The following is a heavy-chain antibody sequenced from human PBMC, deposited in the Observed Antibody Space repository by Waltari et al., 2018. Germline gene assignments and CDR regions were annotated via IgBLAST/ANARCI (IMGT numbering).Heavy chain of an antibody. CDR3: ARDRYYGSGSFDY. V-gene: IGHV3-23*03. D-gene: IGHD3-10*01. Sequence: EVQLLESGGGLVQPGGSLRLSCAASGLHFSSYAMSWVRQAPGKGLEWVSVIYSGGSSTYYADSVKGRFTISRDNSKNTLYLQMNSLRAEDTAVYYCARDRYYGSGSFDYWGQGTLVTVSS. J-gene: IGHJ4*02. CDR1: GLHFSSYA. CDR2: IYSGGSST.